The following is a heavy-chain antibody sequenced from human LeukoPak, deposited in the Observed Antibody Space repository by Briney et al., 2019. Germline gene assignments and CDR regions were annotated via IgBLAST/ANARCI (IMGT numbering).Heavy chain of an antibody. Sequence: ASVKVSCKASGYTFTNYDINWVRQATGQGLEWMGWMNPNSGNTGYAQKFQGRVTITRNTSISTAYMELSSLRSEDTAVYYCARFGYNLEPYDYWGQGTLVTVSS. J-gene: IGHJ4*02. CDR2: MNPNSGNT. CDR3: ARFGYNLEPYDY. D-gene: IGHD5-24*01. V-gene: IGHV1-8*01. CDR1: GYTFTNYD.